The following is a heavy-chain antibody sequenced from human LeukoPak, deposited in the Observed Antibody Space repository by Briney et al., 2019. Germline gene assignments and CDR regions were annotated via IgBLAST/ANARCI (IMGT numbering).Heavy chain of an antibody. J-gene: IGHJ4*02. CDR2: INQGGSVK. D-gene: IGHD5-12*01. CDR1: GFTFSSYE. CDR3: ARVGYSGWNLEY. Sequence: GGSLGLSCAASGFTFSSYEMNWVRQAPGKGLEWVANINQGGSVKYYVDSVKGRFTISRDDAKNSLYVQMNSLRDEDTAVYYCARVGYSGWNLEYWGQGTLVTVSS. V-gene: IGHV3-7*01.